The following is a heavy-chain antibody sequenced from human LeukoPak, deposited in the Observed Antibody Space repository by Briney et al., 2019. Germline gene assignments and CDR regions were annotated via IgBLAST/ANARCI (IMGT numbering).Heavy chain of an antibody. V-gene: IGHV4-59*08. CDR2: IYYSGST. J-gene: IGHJ4*02. Sequence: SETLSLTCTVSGGSISSYYWSWIRQPPGKGLEWIGYIYYSGSTYYNPSLKSRVTISVDTSKNQFSLKLSSVTAADTAVYFCATTPNFGSGYPRYFFDYWGQGILLSVSS. CDR3: ATTPNFGSGYPRYFFDY. D-gene: IGHD3-22*01. CDR1: GGSISSYY.